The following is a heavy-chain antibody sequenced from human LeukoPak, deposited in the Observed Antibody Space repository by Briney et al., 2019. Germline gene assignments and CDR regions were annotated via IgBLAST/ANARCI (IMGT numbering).Heavy chain of an antibody. V-gene: IGHV3-21*01. CDR1: GFTFSSYS. Sequence: GGSLRLSCAASGFTFSSYSMNWVRQAPGKGLEWVSSISSSSSYIYYADSVKGRFTISRDNAKNSLYLQMNSLRAEDTAVYYCARDELVDGSGRSPLSDWGQGTLVTVSS. D-gene: IGHD3-10*01. J-gene: IGHJ4*02. CDR3: ARDELVDGSGRSPLSD. CDR2: ISSSSSYI.